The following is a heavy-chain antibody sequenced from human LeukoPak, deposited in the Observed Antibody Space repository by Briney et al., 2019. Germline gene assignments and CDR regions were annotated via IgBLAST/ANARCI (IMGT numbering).Heavy chain of an antibody. CDR3: ARDVHGDYGSGWFDP. CDR2: IMPLFGTA. CDR1: GGTFNNSA. Sequence: SVKVSYKTSGGTFNNSAISWVRQAPGQGLEWLGGIMPLFGTAGYAQKVQGRVTITKDESTRTVYLELTSLTSDDTAVYYCARDVHGDYGSGWFDPWGQGTLVSVSS. V-gene: IGHV1-69*05. J-gene: IGHJ5*02. D-gene: IGHD4-17*01.